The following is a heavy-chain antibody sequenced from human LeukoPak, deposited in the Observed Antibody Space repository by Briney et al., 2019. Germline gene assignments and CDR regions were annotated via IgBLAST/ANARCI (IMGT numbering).Heavy chain of an antibody. J-gene: IGHJ5*02. V-gene: IGHV4-34*01. CDR2: INHSGST. CDR1: GGSFSGYY. Sequence: SETLSLTCAVYGGSFSGYYWSWIRQPPGKGLEWIGEINHSGSTNYNPSLKSRVTISVDTSKNQFSLKLSSATAADTAVYYCARGHNWFDPWGQGTLVTVSS. CDR3: ARGHNWFDP.